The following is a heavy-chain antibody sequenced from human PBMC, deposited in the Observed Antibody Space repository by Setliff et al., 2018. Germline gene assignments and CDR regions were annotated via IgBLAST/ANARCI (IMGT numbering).Heavy chain of an antibody. CDR3: ATQITMVRGVTDSHFDY. J-gene: IGHJ4*02. CDR2: FDPEDGET. V-gene: IGHV1-24*01. Sequence: ASVKVSCKVSGYTLIELSMHWVRQAPGKGLEWMGGFDPEDGETIYAQKFQGRVTMTEDTSTDTAYMELSSLRSEDTAVYYCATQITMVRGVTDSHFDYWGQGTLVTVSS. D-gene: IGHD3-10*01. CDR1: GYTLIELS.